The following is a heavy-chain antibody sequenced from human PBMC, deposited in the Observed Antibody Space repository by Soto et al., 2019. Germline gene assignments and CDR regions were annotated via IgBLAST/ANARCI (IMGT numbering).Heavy chain of an antibody. Sequence: PGGSLRLSCAASGFTFSSYDMHWVRQATGKGLEWVSAIGTAGDTYYPGSVKGRFTISRENAKNSLYLQMNSLRAEDTAVYYCARAPYDSNYPTKTTTGTWFDPWGQGTLVTVSS. CDR1: GFTFSSYD. D-gene: IGHD4-4*01. V-gene: IGHV3-13*01. CDR2: IGTAGDT. J-gene: IGHJ5*02. CDR3: ARAPYDSNYPTKTTTGTWFDP.